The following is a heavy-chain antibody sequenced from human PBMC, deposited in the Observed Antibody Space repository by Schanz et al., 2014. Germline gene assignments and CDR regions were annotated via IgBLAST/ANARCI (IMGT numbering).Heavy chain of an antibody. V-gene: IGHV3-66*01. CDR2: IYASGAT. D-gene: IGHD3-10*01. J-gene: IGHJ4*02. CDR1: GFTVSSDH. CDR3: ARDGNYYGSRNYYKTPYYFDY. Sequence: EVQLVESGGGFVQPGGSLGLSCVVSGFTVSSDHMSWVRQAPGKGLEWVSTIYASGATYYADSVKRRFTISRDISKNTLHLQVTSLRAEDTAIYYCARDGNYYGSRNYYKTPYYFDYWGQGTTVTVSS.